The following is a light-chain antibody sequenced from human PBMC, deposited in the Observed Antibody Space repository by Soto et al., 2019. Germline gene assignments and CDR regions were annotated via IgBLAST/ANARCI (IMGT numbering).Light chain of an antibody. CDR1: QGIATF. Sequence: DIQLTQSPSFLSASVGDRVTITCRASQGIATFLAWFQQKPGKAPKLLIYPASTLQSGVPSRFGGSASGTDFTLTISSLQPEDFATYHCQQLNSLPLTFGGGTKVEIK. CDR2: PAS. V-gene: IGKV1-9*01. J-gene: IGKJ4*01. CDR3: QQLNSLPLT.